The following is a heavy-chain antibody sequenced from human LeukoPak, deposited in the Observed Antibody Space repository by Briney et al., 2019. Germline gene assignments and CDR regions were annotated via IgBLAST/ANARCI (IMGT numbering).Heavy chain of an antibody. CDR2: IYHSGST. CDR1: GGSISSSNW. V-gene: IGHV4-4*02. D-gene: IGHD6-19*01. Sequence: PSETLSLTCAVSGGSISSSNWWRWVRPPPGKGLEWIGEIYHSGSTNYNPSLKSRVTISVDKSKNQFSLKLSSVTAADTAVYYCARDRAVAGFGNDYWGQGTLVTVSS. CDR3: ARDRAVAGFGNDY. J-gene: IGHJ4*02.